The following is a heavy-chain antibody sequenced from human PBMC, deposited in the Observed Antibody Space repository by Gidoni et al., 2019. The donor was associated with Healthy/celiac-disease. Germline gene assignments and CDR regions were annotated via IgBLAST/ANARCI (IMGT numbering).Heavy chain of an antibody. J-gene: IGHJ4*02. CDR2: ISYDGSNK. CDR3: ARDRVGAITYYFDY. D-gene: IGHD1-26*01. V-gene: IGHV3-30-3*01. CDR1: AFPFRSYA. Sequence: QVQLVESGGGVVQPGRSMILSCSASAFPFRSYAMHWVRQAPGKGLEWVAVISYDGSNKYYADSVKGRFTISRDNSKNTLYLQMNSLRAEDTAVYYCARDRVGAITYYFDYWGQGTLVTVSS.